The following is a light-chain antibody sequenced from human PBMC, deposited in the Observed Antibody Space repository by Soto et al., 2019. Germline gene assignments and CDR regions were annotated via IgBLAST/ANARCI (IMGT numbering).Light chain of an antibody. Sequence: EIVVTQSPATLSVSPGERATLSCRASQGVGSNLAWYQQKPGQAPRLLIYDASSRATGIPDRFSGGGSGTDFTLTISRLEPEDFAVYYCQQFSSYPLTFGGGTKVDIK. V-gene: IGKV3D-11*03. CDR2: DAS. CDR3: QQFSSYPLT. J-gene: IGKJ4*01. CDR1: QGVGSN.